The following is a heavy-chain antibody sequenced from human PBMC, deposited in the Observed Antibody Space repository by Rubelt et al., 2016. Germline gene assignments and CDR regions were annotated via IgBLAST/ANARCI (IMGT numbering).Heavy chain of an antibody. CDR3: ARHMVRGVIMSWFDP. CDR2: IYSTGTT. CDR1: GGSISSGGYY. Sequence: QVQLQESGPGLVKPSQTLSLTCTVSGGSISSGGYYWTWIRQHPAKGLEWIGYIYSTGTTSYNPSLKSRVTISIDTSENHFSLKLSSGTAADTAVYYCARHMVRGVIMSWFDPWGQGTLVTVSS. D-gene: IGHD3-10*01. V-gene: IGHV4-31*03. J-gene: IGHJ5*02.